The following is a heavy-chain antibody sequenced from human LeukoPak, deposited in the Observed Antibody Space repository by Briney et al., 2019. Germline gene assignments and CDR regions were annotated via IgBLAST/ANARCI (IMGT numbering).Heavy chain of an antibody. CDR3: ARVGITAATADY. J-gene: IGHJ4*02. CDR2: INPRGGST. D-gene: IGHD6-25*01. V-gene: IGHV1-46*01. CDR1: GYTFTSYY. Sequence: ASVKVSCKASGYTFTSYYMHWVRQAPGQGPEWMGIINPRGGSTDYAQKFQGRVTMTSDTSTSTIYMELNSLRSDDTAVYFCARVGITAATADYWGQGTLATVSS.